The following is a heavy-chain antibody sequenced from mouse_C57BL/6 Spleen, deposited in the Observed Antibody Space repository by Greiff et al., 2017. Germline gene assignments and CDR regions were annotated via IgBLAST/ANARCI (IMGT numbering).Heavy chain of an antibody. CDR1: GYTFTSYW. J-gene: IGHJ2*01. D-gene: IGHD2-2*01. Sequence: QVQLKQPGAELVRPGSSVKLSCKASGYTFTSYWMDWVKQRPGQGLEWIGNIYPSDSETHYNQKFKDKATLTVDKSSSTAYMQLSSLTSEDSAVYYCARGGYDYYWGQGTTLTVSS. CDR3: ARGGYDYY. CDR2: IYPSDSET. V-gene: IGHV1-61*01.